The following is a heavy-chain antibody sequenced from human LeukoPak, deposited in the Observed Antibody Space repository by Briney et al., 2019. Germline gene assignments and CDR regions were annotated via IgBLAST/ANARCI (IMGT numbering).Heavy chain of an antibody. J-gene: IGHJ6*03. CDR2: MNPRGST. CDR3: ARGRQDVTMIVVVMTAVSYYLDV. V-gene: IGHV4-34*01. CDR1: GGSFSGYY. D-gene: IGHD3-22*01. Sequence: SETLSLTCAVYGGSFSGYYWTWIRQTPEKGLEWIGEMNPRGSTNYNPSLKSRVTISVDTSKNQFSLELSSVTAADTAVYYCARGRQDVTMIVVVMTAVSYYLDVWGKGTTVTVS.